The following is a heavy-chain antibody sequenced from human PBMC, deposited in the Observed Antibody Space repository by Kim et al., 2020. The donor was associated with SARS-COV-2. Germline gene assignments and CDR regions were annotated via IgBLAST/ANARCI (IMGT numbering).Heavy chain of an antibody. CDR1: GYTFTNYP. Sequence: ASVKVSCKASGYTFTNYPMHWVRQAPGQRLEWMAWINTDNGNTKYSQKFQGRVTITRDTSASTAYMEVSSLTSEDTAVYYCARDLAVARFLDYWGQGSLVTVSS. J-gene: IGHJ4*02. V-gene: IGHV1-3*04. D-gene: IGHD6-19*01. CDR3: ARDLAVARFLDY. CDR2: INTDNGNT.